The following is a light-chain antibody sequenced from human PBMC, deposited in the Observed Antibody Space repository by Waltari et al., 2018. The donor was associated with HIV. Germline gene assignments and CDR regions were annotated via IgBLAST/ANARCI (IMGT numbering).Light chain of an antibody. V-gene: IGLV1-51*01. Sequence: QSVLTQPPSVSAAPGQKVTISCSGSTPNIGKNYVSWYQHIPETAPKHIIYDNNKRPSGIPDRFSGSKSGTSATLAITGLQTGDEADYFCGTWDSSVSAGVFGGGTKLTVL. CDR2: DNN. CDR1: TPNIGKNY. CDR3: GTWDSSVSAGV. J-gene: IGLJ3*02.